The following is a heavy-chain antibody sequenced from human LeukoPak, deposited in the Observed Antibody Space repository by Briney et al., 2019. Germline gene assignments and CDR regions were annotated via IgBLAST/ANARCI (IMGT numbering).Heavy chain of an antibody. V-gene: IGHV1-2*02. J-gene: IGHJ4*02. CDR3: ARGGYSSSWYPVEADY. CDR2: INPNSGGT. D-gene: IGHD6-13*01. CDR1: GRTFRSYA. Sequence: GASVNVSCKASGRTFRSYAITWVRQAPGRGLEWMEWINPNSGGTNYAQKLQGRVTMTRDTSISTAYMELSRMRSDDTAVYYCARGGYSSSWYPVEADYWGQGTLVTVSS.